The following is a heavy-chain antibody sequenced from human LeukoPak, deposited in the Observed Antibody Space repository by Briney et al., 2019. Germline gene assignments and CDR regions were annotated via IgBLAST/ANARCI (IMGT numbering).Heavy chain of an antibody. V-gene: IGHV3-13*01. Sequence: GGSLRLSCAASGFTFSSYDMNWVRQATGKGLEWVSAIGTAGDTYYPGSVKGRFTISRENAKNSLYLQMNSLRAGDTAVYYCARGYSSSWPYWFDPWGQGTLVTVSS. CDR2: IGTAGDT. CDR3: ARGYSSSWPYWFDP. D-gene: IGHD6-13*01. J-gene: IGHJ5*02. CDR1: GFTFSSYD.